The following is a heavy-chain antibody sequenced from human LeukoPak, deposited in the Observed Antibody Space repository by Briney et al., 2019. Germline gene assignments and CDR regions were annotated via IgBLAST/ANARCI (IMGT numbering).Heavy chain of an antibody. CDR3: ARGYYDSSGHYEAFQH. D-gene: IGHD3-22*01. CDR2: IYRSGST. V-gene: IGHV4-61*09. CDR1: GDSISSGSYY. Sequence: KPSETLSLTCTVSGDSISSGSYYWSWIRQPAGKGLEWIGHIYRSGSTNYNASLKSRVTISVDTSKNQFSLKLSSVTAADTAVYYCARGYYDSSGHYEAFQHWGQGTLVTVSS. J-gene: IGHJ1*01.